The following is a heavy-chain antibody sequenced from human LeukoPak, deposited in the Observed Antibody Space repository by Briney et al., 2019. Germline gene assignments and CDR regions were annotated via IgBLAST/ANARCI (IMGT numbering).Heavy chain of an antibody. D-gene: IGHD6-19*01. V-gene: IGHV3-30*18. Sequence: GRSLRLSCAASGLTFSSFGMHWVRQAPGKGLEWVAVTSFDGGNKHYADSVKGRFTISRDNSKNTLYLQMNSLRAEDTAVYYCAKGQWLAHYYFDYWGQGTLVTVSS. CDR2: TSFDGGNK. CDR1: GLTFSSFG. J-gene: IGHJ4*02. CDR3: AKGQWLAHYYFDY.